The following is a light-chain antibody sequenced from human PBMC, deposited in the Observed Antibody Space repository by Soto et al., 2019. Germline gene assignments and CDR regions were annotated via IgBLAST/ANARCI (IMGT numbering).Light chain of an antibody. J-gene: IGKJ1*01. CDR2: GAS. Sequence: EIVRTQSPGTLSVSPGDIVTRSVRAIQSVDINLAWYQQRPGHSPRLLVYGASTKATDMPARFSGRGSGTEFTLTINTLQSEDFAVYSCQHYRNWPPTFGKGTKVDIK. V-gene: IGKV3-15*01. CDR3: QHYRNWPPT. CDR1: QSVDIN.